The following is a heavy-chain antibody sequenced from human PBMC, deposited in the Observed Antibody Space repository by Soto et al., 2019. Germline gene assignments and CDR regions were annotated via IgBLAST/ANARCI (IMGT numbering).Heavy chain of an antibody. CDR2: IWYDGSRK. D-gene: IGHD5-18*01. Sequence: QVDLVESGGGVVQPGKSLRLSCATSGFTFSEDAMHWVRQAPGKGLEWVAVIWYDGSRKHYADSVKGRFTISRDNYKNTLLRQRNSLTAEDTAVYWCARGGRYTAMFSGFDYWGQGTLVTVSS. J-gene: IGHJ4*02. CDR1: GFTFSEDA. V-gene: IGHV3-33*01. CDR3: ARGGRYTAMFSGFDY.